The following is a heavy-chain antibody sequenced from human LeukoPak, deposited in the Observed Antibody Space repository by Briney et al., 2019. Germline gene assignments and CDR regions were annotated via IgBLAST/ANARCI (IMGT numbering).Heavy chain of an antibody. CDR3: ARSSGGYSNYPIIY. Sequence: PSETLSLTCTVSGGSISSYYWSWIRQPPGKGLEWTGYIYYSGSTNYNPSLKSRVTISVDTSKNQFSLKLSSVTAADTAVYYCARSSGGYSNYPIIYWGQGTLVTVSS. J-gene: IGHJ4*02. V-gene: IGHV4-59*01. CDR1: GGSISSYY. CDR2: IYYSGST. D-gene: IGHD4-11*01.